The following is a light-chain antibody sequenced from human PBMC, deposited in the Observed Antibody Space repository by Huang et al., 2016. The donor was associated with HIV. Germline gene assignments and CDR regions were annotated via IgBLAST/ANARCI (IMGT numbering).Light chain of an antibody. J-gene: IGKJ4*01. Sequence: MVLTQSTATLSWYPGERVTLSCRASQSVGNYIAWYQQHPGQSPKLLIYDTSNRAAGTPVRFSGSGSGTDFTLTISSLESEDFAVYYCQQRSSGVTFGGGTKVQVK. CDR3: QQRSSGVT. V-gene: IGKV3-11*01. CDR1: QSVGNY. CDR2: DTS.